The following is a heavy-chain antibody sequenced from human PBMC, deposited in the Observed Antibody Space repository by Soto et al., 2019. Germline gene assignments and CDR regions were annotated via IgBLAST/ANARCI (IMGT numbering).Heavy chain of an antibody. J-gene: IGHJ6*02. D-gene: IGHD6-13*01. CDR2: ISSSSSYI. Sequence: GSLRLSCAASGFTFSSYSMNWVRQAPGKGLEWVSSISSSSSYIYYADSVKGRFTISRDNAKNSLYLQMNSLRAEDTAVYYCARDPYDGSSWAYYYYGMDVWGQGTTVTVSS. CDR3: ARDPYDGSSWAYYYYGMDV. CDR1: GFTFSSYS. V-gene: IGHV3-21*01.